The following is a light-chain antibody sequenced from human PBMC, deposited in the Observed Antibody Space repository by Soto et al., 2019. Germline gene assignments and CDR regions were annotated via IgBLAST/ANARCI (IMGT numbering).Light chain of an antibody. CDR1: QGIRNY. V-gene: IGKV1-27*01. CDR2: AAS. CDR3: QQYNSCTWT. J-gene: IGKJ1*01. Sequence: DIQITQSPSSLSASVGDRVTITCRASQGIRNYLAWYQQKPGKVPKLLIYAASTLQSGVRSRFSGSGSGTEFTLTISSLQPDDFATYYCQQYNSCTWTFGQGTKVDIK.